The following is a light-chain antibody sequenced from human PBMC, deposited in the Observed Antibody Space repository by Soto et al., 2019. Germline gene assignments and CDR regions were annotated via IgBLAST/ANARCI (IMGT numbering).Light chain of an antibody. V-gene: IGKV3-15*01. CDR3: QQYNNWRT. CDR2: DAS. J-gene: IGKJ1*01. CDR1: QSLIDK. Sequence: VLTQAPATLSVSPGEGATLSCRASQSLIDKLAWYQQKPGQTPRLPIYDASTRATGIPGRFSGSGSGTEFTLTISSLQSEDFAVYYCQQYNNWRTFGQGPKVDIK.